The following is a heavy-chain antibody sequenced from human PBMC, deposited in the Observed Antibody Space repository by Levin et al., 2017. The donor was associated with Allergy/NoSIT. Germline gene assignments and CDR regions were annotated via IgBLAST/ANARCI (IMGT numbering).Heavy chain of an antibody. V-gene: IGHV3-21*01. CDR2: ISTSSSYI. CDR3: ATWVLTPRGYFDL. CDR1: GFTFRTSS. Sequence: NSGGSLRLSCAASGFTFRTSSMSWVRQAPGKGLEWVSSISTSSSYIYYADSLKGRFTISRDDAKNSLYLQMNSLRAEDTAVYYCATWVLTPRGYFDLWGRGTLVTVSS. D-gene: IGHD4-23*01. J-gene: IGHJ2*01.